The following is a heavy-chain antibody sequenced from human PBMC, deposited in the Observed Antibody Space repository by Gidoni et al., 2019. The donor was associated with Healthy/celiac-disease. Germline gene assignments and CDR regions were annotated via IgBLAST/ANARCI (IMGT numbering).Heavy chain of an antibody. D-gene: IGHD5-18*01. CDR1: GYSFTSYW. J-gene: IGHJ4*02. V-gene: IGHV5-51*01. CDR2: IYPGDSDT. CDR3: ARHWGSVDTALAVVLILDY. Sequence: EVQLVQSGAEVKKPGESLKISCTGSGYSFTSYWIGWVRQMPGKGLEWMGIIYPGDSDTRYSPSFQGQVTISADKSISTAYLQWSSLKASDTAMYYCARHWGSVDTALAVVLILDYWGQGTLVTVSS.